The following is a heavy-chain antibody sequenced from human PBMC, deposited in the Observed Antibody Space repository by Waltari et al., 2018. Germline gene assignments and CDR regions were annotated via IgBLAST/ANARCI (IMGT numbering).Heavy chain of an antibody. CDR1: GDTFSSYA. CDR3: ARALWFRESDNWFDP. Sequence: QVQLVQSGAEVKKPGSSVKVSCKASGDTFSSYAISWVRQAPGQGLEWMGRIIPIFGTANYAQKFQGRVTITADKSTSTAYMELSSLRSEDTAVYYCARALWFRESDNWFDPWGQGTLVTVSS. CDR2: IIPIFGTA. V-gene: IGHV1-69*08. D-gene: IGHD3-10*01. J-gene: IGHJ5*02.